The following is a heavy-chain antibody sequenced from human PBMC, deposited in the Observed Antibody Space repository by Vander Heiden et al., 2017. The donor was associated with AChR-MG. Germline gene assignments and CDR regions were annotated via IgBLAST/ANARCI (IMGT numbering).Heavy chain of an antibody. D-gene: IGHD2-15*01. CDR2: ISYEGSNK. CDR3: ARGEIVVVVAATTSDYYYYGMDV. Sequence: QVQLVESGGGVVQPGRSLRLSCAASGFTFSSYPVPWVRQAPGKGLEWVAVISYEGSNKYYADSVKGRFTISRDNSKNTLYLQMNSLRAEDTAVYYCARGEIVVVVAATTSDYYYYGMDVWGQGTTVTVSS. CDR1: GFTFSSYP. J-gene: IGHJ6*02. V-gene: IGHV3-30-3*01.